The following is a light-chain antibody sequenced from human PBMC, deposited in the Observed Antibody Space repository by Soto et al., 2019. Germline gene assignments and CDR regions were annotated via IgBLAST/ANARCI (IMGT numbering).Light chain of an antibody. J-gene: IGKJ3*01. CDR3: QKYNSDPYT. Sequence: DIQLTPSPSTLSGSVGDRVTITCRASQTISSWLAWYQQKPGKVPNLLIYAASTLQSGVPSRFSGSGSETDFTLTISSLQPEDVATYYCQKYNSDPYTVGPGTKLDVK. CDR1: QTISSW. V-gene: IGKV1-27*01. CDR2: AAS.